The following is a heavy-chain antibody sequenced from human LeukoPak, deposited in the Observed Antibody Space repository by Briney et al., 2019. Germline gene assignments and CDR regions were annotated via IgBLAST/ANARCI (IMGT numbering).Heavy chain of an antibody. CDR3: TTDRGWELLWYYYYDMDV. Sequence: GGSLRLSCAASGFTFSNAWMSWVRQAPGKGLEWVGRIKSKTDGGTTDYAAPVKGRFTISRDDSKNTLYLQMNSLKTEDTAVYYCTTDRGWELLWYYYYDMDVWGQGTTVTVSS. V-gene: IGHV3-15*01. D-gene: IGHD1-26*01. CDR1: GFTFSNAW. J-gene: IGHJ6*02. CDR2: IKSKTDGGTT.